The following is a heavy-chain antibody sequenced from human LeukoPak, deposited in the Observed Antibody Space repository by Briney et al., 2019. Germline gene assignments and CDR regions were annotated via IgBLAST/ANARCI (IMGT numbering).Heavy chain of an antibody. CDR1: GYAFTNYA. CDR3: ARAFQSLGGLSLPDY. D-gene: IGHD3-16*02. V-gene: IGHV7-4-1*02. J-gene: IGHJ4*02. Sequence: ASVKVSCKASGYAFTNYAMNWVRQAPGQGLEWMGWIHPSTGIPTYAQGFTGRFVFSLDTSVSTTSLQISSLKAEDTAVYFCARAFQSLGGLSLPDYWGQGTLVTVSS. CDR2: IHPSTGIP.